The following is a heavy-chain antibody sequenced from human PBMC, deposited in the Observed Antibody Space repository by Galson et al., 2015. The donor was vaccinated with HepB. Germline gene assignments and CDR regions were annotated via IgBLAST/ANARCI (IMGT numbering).Heavy chain of an antibody. CDR1: GFTFSSYS. V-gene: IGHV3-21*01. D-gene: IGHD5-18*01. CDR3: ASSGYSYGWDPQSIDY. Sequence: SLRLSCAASGFTFSSYSMNWVRQAPGKGLEWVSSISSSSSYIYYADSVKGRFTISRDNAKNSLYLQMNSLRAEDTAVYYCASSGYSYGWDPQSIDYWGQGTLVTVSS. CDR2: ISSSSSYI. J-gene: IGHJ4*02.